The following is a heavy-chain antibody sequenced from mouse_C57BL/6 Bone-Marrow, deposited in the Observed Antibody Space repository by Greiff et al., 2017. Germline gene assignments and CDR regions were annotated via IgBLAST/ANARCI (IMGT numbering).Heavy chain of an antibody. CDR1: GYTFTSYG. D-gene: IGHD2-5*01. Sequence: QVHVKQSGAELARPGASVKLSCKASGYTFTSYGISWVKQRTGQGLEWIGEIYPRSGNTYYNEKFKGKATLTADKSSSTAYMELRSLTSEDSAVYFCASHYSNFLAYWGQGTLVTVSA. V-gene: IGHV1-81*01. J-gene: IGHJ3*01. CDR3: ASHYSNFLAY. CDR2: IYPRSGNT.